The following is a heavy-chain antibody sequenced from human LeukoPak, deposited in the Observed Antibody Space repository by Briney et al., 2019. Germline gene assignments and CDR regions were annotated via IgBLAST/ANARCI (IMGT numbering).Heavy chain of an antibody. Sequence: ASVKVSCKASGYTFTIYYIHWVRQAPGQGLEWMGIINPSGGSTNYAQKFQGRVTMTRDMSTSTAYMELSSLRSEDTAVYYCAAGWVCSGGSCYYYFDYWGQGTLVTVSS. CDR2: INPSGGST. V-gene: IGHV1-46*01. D-gene: IGHD2-15*01. CDR3: AAGWVCSGGSCYYYFDY. CDR1: GYTFTIYY. J-gene: IGHJ4*02.